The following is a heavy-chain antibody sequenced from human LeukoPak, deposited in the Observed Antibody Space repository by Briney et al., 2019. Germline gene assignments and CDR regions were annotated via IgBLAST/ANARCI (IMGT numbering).Heavy chain of an antibody. CDR2: INSDGSST. D-gene: IGHD5-12*01. CDR1: GFTFSSYW. Sequence: PGGSLRLSCAASGFTFSSYWMHWVRHAPGKGLVWVSRINSDGSSTNYADSVKGRFTISRDNAKNTLFLQMNSLRAEDAAVYYCARSDSGQIDFWGQGTLVTVSS. V-gene: IGHV3-74*01. CDR3: ARSDSGQIDF. J-gene: IGHJ4*02.